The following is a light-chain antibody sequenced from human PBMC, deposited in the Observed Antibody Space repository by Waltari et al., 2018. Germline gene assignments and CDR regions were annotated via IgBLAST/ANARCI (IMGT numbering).Light chain of an antibody. CDR3: QQSYTVPPWT. CDR1: QNINHF. Sequence: DIQMTQSPSSLSASVGDRVTITCRTSQNINHFLNWYQQNPGQAPNLLIYAASSLQSGVPSRFSGSGAGTDFTRSISNLQPEDFASYNCQQSYTVPPWTFGQGTKVEIK. CDR2: AAS. J-gene: IGKJ1*01. V-gene: IGKV1-39*01.